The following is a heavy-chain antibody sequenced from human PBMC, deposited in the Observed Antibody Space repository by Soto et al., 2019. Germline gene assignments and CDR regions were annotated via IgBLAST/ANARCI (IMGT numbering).Heavy chain of an antibody. CDR1: GYSFTSYW. CDR2: IYPGDSDT. J-gene: IGHJ5*02. Sequence: GESLKISCKGSGYSFTSYWISWVRQMPGKGLEWMGIIYPGDSDTRYSPSFQGQVTISADKSISTTYLQWSSLRASDTAMYYCARHAYSSSKFWFDPWGQGTLVTVSS. CDR3: ARHAYSSSKFWFDP. D-gene: IGHD6-6*01. V-gene: IGHV5-51*01.